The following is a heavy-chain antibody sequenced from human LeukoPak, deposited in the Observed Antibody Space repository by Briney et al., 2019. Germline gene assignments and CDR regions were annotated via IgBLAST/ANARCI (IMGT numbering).Heavy chain of an antibody. D-gene: IGHD3-16*01. CDR3: TKGQLWASGRAFDI. J-gene: IGHJ3*02. CDR2: VRDDGSSQ. Sequence: GGSLRLSCAASGFTFSNAWMNWVRQAPGKGLDWVAFVRDDGSSQKYAATVKGRFTTSRDNSKNTLYLQMNNLRPEDTAVYYCTKGQLWASGRAFDIWGQGTMVTVSS. CDR1: GFTFSNAW. V-gene: IGHV3-30*02.